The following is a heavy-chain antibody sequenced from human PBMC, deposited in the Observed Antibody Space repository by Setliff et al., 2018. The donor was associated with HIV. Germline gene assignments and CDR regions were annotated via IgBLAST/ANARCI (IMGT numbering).Heavy chain of an antibody. J-gene: IGHJ5*02. CDR3: ARDQGESTWSYWFDP. CDR2: VYPSGSV. Sequence: PSETLSLTCTVSGDSIGDYYWNWIRQPAGKGLEWIGRVYPSGSVNYSPSFQSRVSMSIDTSKNQFSLTLTSVTAADTAVYYCARDQGESTWSYWFDPWGQGTQVTVSS. CDR1: GDSIGDYY. D-gene: IGHD6-13*01. V-gene: IGHV4-4*07.